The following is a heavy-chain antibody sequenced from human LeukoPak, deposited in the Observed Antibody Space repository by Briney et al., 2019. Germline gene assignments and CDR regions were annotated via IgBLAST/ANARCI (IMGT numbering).Heavy chain of an antibody. CDR1: GYSISSGYY. CDR3: ARVPGVYYDRLTGYGSGWFDP. J-gene: IGHJ5*02. Sequence: SETLSLTCTVSGYSISSGYYWGWVRQPPGKGLEWIGTVYHSGSTYYNPSLRSRVTISVETSKNQFPLKVRSMTAADTAVYYCARVPGVYYDRLTGYGSGWFDPWGQGTLVTVSS. V-gene: IGHV4-38-2*02. CDR2: VYHSGST. D-gene: IGHD3-9*01.